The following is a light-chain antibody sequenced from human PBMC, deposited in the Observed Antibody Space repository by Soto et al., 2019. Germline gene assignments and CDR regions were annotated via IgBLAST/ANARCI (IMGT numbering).Light chain of an antibody. Sequence: QAVVTQEPSFSVSPGGTVTLTCGLTSGSVSTTHYPRWYQQTPGQAPRTLIYSTNSRSSGVPDRFSGSILGNRAALTITGAQADDESDYYCVLYMGGAIWLFGGGTKLTVL. CDR2: STN. V-gene: IGLV8-61*01. J-gene: IGLJ2*01. CDR3: VLYMGGAIWL. CDR1: SGSVSTTHY.